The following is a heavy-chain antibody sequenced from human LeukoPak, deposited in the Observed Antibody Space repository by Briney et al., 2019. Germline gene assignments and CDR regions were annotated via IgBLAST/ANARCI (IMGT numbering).Heavy chain of an antibody. D-gene: IGHD3-16*01. CDR3: ARVCRTSHVYY. V-gene: IGHV1-69*13. J-gene: IGHJ4*02. CDR2: IIPIIGTA. CDR1: GGTFSSYA. Sequence: SVKVSCKASGGTFSSYAISWVRQAPGQGLEWMGWIIPIIGTANYAQKFQRRVTITPDESTSTAYMELSRLRAEDTAVCYCARVCRTSHVYYWGQGSHVTVSP.